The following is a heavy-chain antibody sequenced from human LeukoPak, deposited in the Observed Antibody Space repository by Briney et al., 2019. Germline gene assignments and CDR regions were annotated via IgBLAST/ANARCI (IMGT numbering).Heavy chain of an antibody. D-gene: IGHD3-22*01. CDR3: ARERIGYYDSSGYAFDI. CDR1: GYTFTGYY. CDR2: INPNRGGT. V-gene: IGHV1-2*06. J-gene: IGHJ3*02. Sequence: ASVKVSCKASGYTFTGYYMHWVRQAPGQGLEWMGRINPNRGGTNYAQKFQGRVTMTRDTSISTAYMELSRLRSDDTAVYYCARERIGYYDSSGYAFDIWGQGTMVTVSS.